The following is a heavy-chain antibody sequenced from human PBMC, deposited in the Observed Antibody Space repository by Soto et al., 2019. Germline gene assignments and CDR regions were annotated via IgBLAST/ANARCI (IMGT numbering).Heavy chain of an antibody. D-gene: IGHD1-1*01. V-gene: IGHV4-34*01. Sequence: QVQLQQWGAGLLKPSETLSLTCAVCGGFVSSGSYYWSWIRQPPGKGLEWIGEMSHSGGTHFNPSLSNRVPLRVDTPKIQFPLNIYPVPAADTVVYYCARVERGTVTTVVDAFDIWGPGTMVTVSS. J-gene: IGHJ3*02. CDR1: GGFVSSGSYY. CDR3: ARVERGTVTTVVDAFDI. CDR2: MSHSGGT.